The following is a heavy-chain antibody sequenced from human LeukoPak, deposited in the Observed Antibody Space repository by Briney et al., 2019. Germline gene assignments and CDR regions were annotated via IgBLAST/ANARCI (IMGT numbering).Heavy chain of an antibody. V-gene: IGHV4-61*05. D-gene: IGHD6-13*01. J-gene: IGHJ6*03. CDR1: GGSISSSSYY. Sequence: SETLSLTCTVSGGSISSSSYYWGWIRQPPGKGLEWIGYIYYSGSTNYNPSLKSRVTISVDTSKNQFSLKLSSVTAADTAVYYCARVWSPDSSSWYRGYYYYMDVWGKGTTVTVSS. CDR2: IYYSGST. CDR3: ARVWSPDSSSWYRGYYYYMDV.